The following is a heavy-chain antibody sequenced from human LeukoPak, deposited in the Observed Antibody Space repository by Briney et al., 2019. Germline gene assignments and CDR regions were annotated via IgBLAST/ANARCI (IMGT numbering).Heavy chain of an antibody. CDR2: ISASGGTT. D-gene: IGHD2-2*01. CDR1: GFTFSIYA. CDR3: AKEPREYCSSTSCPNWIDA. Sequence: GGSLRLSCAASGFTFSIYAMSWVRQTPGKGLEWVSAISASGGTTYYADSVKGRFTISRDNSKNTLYLQTSSLRAEDTAVYYCAKEPREYCSSTSCPNWIDAWGQGTLVTVSS. J-gene: IGHJ5*02. V-gene: IGHV3-23*01.